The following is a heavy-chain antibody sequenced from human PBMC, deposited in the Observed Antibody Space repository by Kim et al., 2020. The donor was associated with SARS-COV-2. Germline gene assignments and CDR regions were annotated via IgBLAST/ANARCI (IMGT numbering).Heavy chain of an antibody. CDR3: ATAAVAGTPDWFDP. V-gene: IGHV1-24*01. Sequence: YAQKFQGRVTMTEDTCTDTAYMELSSLRSEDTAFYYCATAAVAGTPDWFDPWGQGTLVTVSS. D-gene: IGHD6-19*01. J-gene: IGHJ5*02.